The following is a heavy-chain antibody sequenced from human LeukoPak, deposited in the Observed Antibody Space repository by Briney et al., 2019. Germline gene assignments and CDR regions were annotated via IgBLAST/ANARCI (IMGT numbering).Heavy chain of an antibody. V-gene: IGHV3-30-3*01. CDR3: ARVKIAAAGTRPYYYGMDV. CDR1: GFTFSSYA. D-gene: IGHD6-13*01. CDR2: ISYDGSNK. J-gene: IGHJ6*02. Sequence: GGSLRLSCAASGFTFSSYAMHWVRQAPGKGLEWVAVISYDGSNKYYADSVKGRFTISRDNSKNTLYLQMNSLRAEDTAVYYCARVKIAAAGTRPYYYGMDVWGQGTTVTVSS.